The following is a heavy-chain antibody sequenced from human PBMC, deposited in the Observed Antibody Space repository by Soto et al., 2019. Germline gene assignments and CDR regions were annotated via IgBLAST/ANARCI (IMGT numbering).Heavy chain of an antibody. Sequence: ASVKVSGKASVYTFTSYYIHWVRPAPGQGLEWMGIINPGGGSTSYAQKFQGRVTMTRDTSTSTVYMELSSLRSEDTAVYYCARVFPSGCYAFDIWGQGTKVTVSS. CDR2: INPGGGST. J-gene: IGHJ3*02. CDR3: ARVFPSGCYAFDI. V-gene: IGHV1-46*01. CDR1: VYTFTSYY. D-gene: IGHD6-19*01.